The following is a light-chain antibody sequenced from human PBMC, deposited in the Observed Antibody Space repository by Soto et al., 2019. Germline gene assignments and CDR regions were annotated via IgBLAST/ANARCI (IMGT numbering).Light chain of an antibody. CDR1: QSVTSNY. CDR3: QQYGSSPWT. V-gene: IGKV3-20*01. Sequence: EVVLTQSPATLSLSPGERATLSCRASQSVTSNYLAWYQQKLGQAPRLLIYGASRRATGIPDRFSGSGSGTDFTLTISRLEPEDFAVYYCQQYGSSPWTFGQGTKVEIK. J-gene: IGKJ1*01. CDR2: GAS.